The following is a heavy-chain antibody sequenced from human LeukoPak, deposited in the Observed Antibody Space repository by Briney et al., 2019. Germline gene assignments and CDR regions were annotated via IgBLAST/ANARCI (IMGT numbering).Heavy chain of an antibody. D-gene: IGHD2-15*01. CDR3: AREVRTGYCSGGSCLDFDY. J-gene: IGHJ4*02. Sequence: PSETLSLTCTVSGGSISSYYWSWIRQPAGKGLEWIGRIYTSGSTNYNPSLKSRVTMSVDTSKNQFSLKLSSVTAADTAVHYCAREVRTGYCSGGSCLDFDYWGQGTLVTVSS. CDR2: IYTSGST. V-gene: IGHV4-4*07. CDR1: GGSISSYY.